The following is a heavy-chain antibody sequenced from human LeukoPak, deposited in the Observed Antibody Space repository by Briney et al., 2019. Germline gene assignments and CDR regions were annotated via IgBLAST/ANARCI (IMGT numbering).Heavy chain of an antibody. CDR2: IYYSGST. CDR1: GGSISTYY. V-gene: IGHV4-59*12. CDR3: ARAWGNWNFDY. J-gene: IGHJ4*02. Sequence: SETLSLTCTISGGSISTYYWSWIRQPPGKGLEWIGYIYYSGSTYYNPSLKSRVTISVDTSKNQFSLKLSSVTAADTAVYYCARAWGNWNFDYWGQGTLVTVSS. D-gene: IGHD1-20*01.